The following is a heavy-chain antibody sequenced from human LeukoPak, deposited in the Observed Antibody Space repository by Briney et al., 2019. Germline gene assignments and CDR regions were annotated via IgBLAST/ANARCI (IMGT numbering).Heavy chain of an antibody. J-gene: IGHJ4*02. D-gene: IGHD3-22*01. CDR3: ARAAYDNSGYLTL. CDR2: ISYDGSNK. CDR1: GFTFSSYA. V-gene: IGHV3-30-3*01. Sequence: QSGGSLRLSCAASGFTFSSYAMHWVRQAPGKGLEWVAVISYDGSNKYYADSVKGRFTISRDSPKNTLYLQMNSLRAEDTAVYYCARAAYDNSGYLTLWGQGTLVTVSS.